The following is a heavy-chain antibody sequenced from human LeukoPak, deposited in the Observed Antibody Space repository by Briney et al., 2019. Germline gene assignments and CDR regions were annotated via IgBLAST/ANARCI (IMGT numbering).Heavy chain of an antibody. CDR2: INPNTGNP. J-gene: IGHJ5*01. D-gene: IGHD3-16*02. Sequence: ASVKVSCKASGYTFTNYAMNWVRQAPGQGLEWMGWINPNTGNPTYAQGFIGRFVFSLDTSVTTTYLQISGLEAEDTAVYYCARAYQRLGGLSFPDSWGQGTLVTVSS. CDR1: GYTFTNYA. V-gene: IGHV7-4-1*02. CDR3: ARAYQRLGGLSFPDS.